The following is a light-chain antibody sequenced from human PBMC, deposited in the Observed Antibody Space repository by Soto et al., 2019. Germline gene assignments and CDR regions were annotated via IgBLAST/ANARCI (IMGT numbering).Light chain of an antibody. CDR3: QSCDGSYVF. J-gene: IGLJ2*01. V-gene: IGLV6-57*02. CDR1: SGSIASNY. Sequence: NFMLTQPHSVSESPGQPVTISCTGCSGSIASNYVQWLQQRPGSAPSTVIYEDNQRPSGVPNRFSGSIGGSSKSASLAISGLKTEGEAAYYCQSCDGSYVFFAGGTKLTVL. CDR2: EDN.